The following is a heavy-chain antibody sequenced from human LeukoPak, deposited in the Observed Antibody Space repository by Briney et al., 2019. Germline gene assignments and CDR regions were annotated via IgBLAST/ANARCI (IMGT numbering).Heavy chain of an antibody. CDR3: ARATYFDTSGSWN. J-gene: IGHJ4*02. D-gene: IGHD3-22*01. CDR2: INPNSGGT. V-gene: IGHV1-2*06. Sequence: GASVKVSCKASGYTFTGYYMHWVRQAPGQGLEWMGRINPNSGGTNYAQKFQGRVTMTKDTSISTAYMELSRLRSDDTAVYYCARATYFDTSGSWNWGQGTLVTVSS. CDR1: GYTFTGYY.